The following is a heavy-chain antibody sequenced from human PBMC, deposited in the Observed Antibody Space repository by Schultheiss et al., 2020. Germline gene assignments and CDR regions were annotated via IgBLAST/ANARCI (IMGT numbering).Heavy chain of an antibody. D-gene: IGHD5-12*01. CDR3: ARDSLSLKATTYYYYGMDV. J-gene: IGHJ6*04. V-gene: IGHV1-69*13. CDR2: IIPIFGTS. Sequence: SVKVSCKASGGTFSSYAISWVRQAPGQGLEWMGGIIPIFGTSNYAQKFQGRVTITADESTSTAYMELRSLRSEDTAVYYCARDSLSLKATTYYYYGMDVWCEGTTVTVSS. CDR1: GGTFSSYA.